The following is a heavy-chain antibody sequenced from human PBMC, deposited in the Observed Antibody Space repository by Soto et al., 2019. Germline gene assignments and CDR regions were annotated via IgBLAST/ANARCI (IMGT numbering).Heavy chain of an antibody. CDR3: ASPYSSSFYYYGLDV. J-gene: IGHJ6*02. CDR1: GGTFSSYA. D-gene: IGHD6-6*01. Sequence: QVQLVQSGAEVKKPGSSVKVSCKASGGTFSSYAISWVRQAPGQGLEWMGGIIPIFGTANYAQKFQGRVTITADEPTSTAYMGLSSLRSEDTAVYYCASPYSSSFYYYGLDVWRQGTTVTVSS. V-gene: IGHV1-69*12. CDR2: IIPIFGTA.